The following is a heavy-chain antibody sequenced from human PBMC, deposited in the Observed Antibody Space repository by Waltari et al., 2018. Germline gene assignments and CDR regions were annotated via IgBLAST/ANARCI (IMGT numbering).Heavy chain of an antibody. V-gene: IGHV4-39*01. CDR1: GGSITSTRHY. Sequence: QLHLQESGPGLVKPSDTLSVPCSVSGGSITSTRHYWAWIRQPPGKGLEWTATISYSGATYNNPSLKSRVTISVDTSKNQFSLKLSSVTAADTAVYYCATYIGASIGTAAFDVWGQGTMVTVSS. CDR3: ATYIGASIGTAAFDV. CDR2: ISYSGAT. D-gene: IGHD3-16*01. J-gene: IGHJ3*01.